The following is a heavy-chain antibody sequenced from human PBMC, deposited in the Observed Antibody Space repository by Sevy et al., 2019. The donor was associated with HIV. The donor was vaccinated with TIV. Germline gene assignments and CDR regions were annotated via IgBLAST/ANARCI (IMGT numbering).Heavy chain of an antibody. CDR1: GFSFSYYG. V-gene: IGHV3-30*18. CDR3: ANAYSGSYSHSYLYALDV. D-gene: IGHD1-26*01. CDR2: ISHDGINE. J-gene: IGHJ6*02. Sequence: GGSLRLSCIGSGFSFSYYGIHWVRQAPGKGLDWVALISHDGINEYYADSVKGRFTSSRDNSKNMVYLEMNSLRNEDTAIYFCANAYSGSYSHSYLYALDVWGQGTTVTVSS.